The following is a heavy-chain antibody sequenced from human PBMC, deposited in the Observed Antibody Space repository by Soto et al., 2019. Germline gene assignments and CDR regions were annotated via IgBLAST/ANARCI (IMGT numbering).Heavy chain of an antibody. Sequence: EASVKVSCKASGYTFTNYGITWVLQAPGQGLEWMGWISAYNGDTHYTQRLQGRVTMTTDTSTSTAYMELRGLRSDDTAVYYCARGRQLVGYFYYHMDGRGKGNKVTV. V-gene: IGHV1-18*01. D-gene: IGHD6-6*01. CDR3: ARGRQLVGYFYYHMDG. J-gene: IGHJ6*03. CDR2: ISAYNGDT. CDR1: GYTFTNYG.